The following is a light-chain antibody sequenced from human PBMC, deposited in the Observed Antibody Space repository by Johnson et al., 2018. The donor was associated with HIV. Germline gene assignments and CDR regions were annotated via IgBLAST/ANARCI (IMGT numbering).Light chain of an antibody. Sequence: QSVLTQPPSVSAAPGQKVTISCSGSSSEMRNYAVSSYQQLPGTAPKVLIYENNKRPSGIPDRFSGSKSGTSATLGITGLQTGDEADYYCGTWDTSLSAGGVFGTGTKVTVL. CDR1: SSEMRNYA. V-gene: IGLV1-51*02. CDR3: GTWDTSLSAGGV. CDR2: ENN. J-gene: IGLJ1*01.